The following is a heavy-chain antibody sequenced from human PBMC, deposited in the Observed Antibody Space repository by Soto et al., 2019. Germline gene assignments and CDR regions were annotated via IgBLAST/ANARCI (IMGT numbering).Heavy chain of an antibody. CDR2: IYPGDSDT. D-gene: IGHD6-19*01. CDR3: ARHEQQWLIASAFDV. Sequence: PGESLKISCKASGYSFTNYWIGWVRQMPGKGLEWMGIIYPGDSDTRYSPSFQGQVTISADKSISTAYLQWSSLKASDIAMYYCARHEQQWLIASAFDVWGQGSMVTVSS. CDR1: GYSFTNYW. J-gene: IGHJ3*01. V-gene: IGHV5-51*01.